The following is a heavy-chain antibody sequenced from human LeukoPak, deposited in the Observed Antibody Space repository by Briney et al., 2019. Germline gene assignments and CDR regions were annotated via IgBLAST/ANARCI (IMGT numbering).Heavy chain of an antibody. J-gene: IGHJ4*02. Sequence: GGSLRLSCAASGFTFDYYGMNWVRQAPGKGLEWVSSISSSSSYIYYADSVKGRFTISRDNAKNSLYLQMNSLRAEDTAVYYCARDHYDSSGYYPLAFDYWGQGTLVTVSS. CDR3: ARDHYDSSGYYPLAFDY. CDR2: ISSSSSYI. V-gene: IGHV3-21*01. D-gene: IGHD3-22*01. CDR1: GFTFDYYG.